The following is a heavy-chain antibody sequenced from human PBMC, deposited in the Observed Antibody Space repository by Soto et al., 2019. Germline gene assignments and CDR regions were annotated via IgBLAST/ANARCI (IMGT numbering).Heavy chain of an antibody. V-gene: IGHV4-30-2*01. J-gene: IGHJ4*02. CDR3: ARGGSGSYSTEFDY. CDR1: GGSISSGGYS. Sequence: SETLSLTCAVSGGSISSGGYSWSWIRQPPGKGLEWIGYIYHSGSTYYNPSLKSRVTISVDRSKDQFSLKLSSVTAADTAVYYCARGGSGSYSTEFDYWGQGTLVTVSS. D-gene: IGHD3-10*01. CDR2: IYHSGST.